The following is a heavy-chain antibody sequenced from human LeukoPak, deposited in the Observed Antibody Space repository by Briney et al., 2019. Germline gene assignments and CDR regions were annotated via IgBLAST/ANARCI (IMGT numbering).Heavy chain of an antibody. V-gene: IGHV3-30*04. D-gene: IGHD6-6*01. J-gene: IGHJ6*03. Sequence: GGSLRLSCEASGFTFSTFPMHWVRQTPDKGLEWVAVISDDGRDVYYADSVKGRFTISGDNSKNTLYLQMHSVSPEDTAVVYCARVGRVSIYPSYMDVWGKGTTVTVSS. CDR2: ISDDGRDV. CDR1: GFTFSTFP. CDR3: ARVGRVSIYPSYMDV.